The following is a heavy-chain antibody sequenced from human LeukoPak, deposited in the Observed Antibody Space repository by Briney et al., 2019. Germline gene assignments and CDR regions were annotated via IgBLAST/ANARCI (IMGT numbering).Heavy chain of an antibody. CDR2: IKQDGSEK. CDR1: GFTFSSYW. V-gene: IGHV3-7*01. CDR3: ARGRGHYYYMDV. Sequence: PGGSLRLSCAASGFTFSSYWMSWVRQAPGKGLEWVANIKQDGSEKYYVDSVKGRFTISRDNSKNTLYLQMNSLRAEDTAVYYCARGRGHYYYMDVWGKGTTVTVSS. J-gene: IGHJ6*03.